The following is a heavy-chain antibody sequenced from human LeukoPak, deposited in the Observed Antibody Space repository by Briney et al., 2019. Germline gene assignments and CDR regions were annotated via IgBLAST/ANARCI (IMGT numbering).Heavy chain of an antibody. V-gene: IGHV1-46*01. J-gene: IGHJ4*02. CDR2: INPSGDST. D-gene: IGHD1-26*01. Sequence: GASVKVSCKASGYTFTSYYMHWVRQAPGQGLKWMGIINPSGDSTSYTQKFQGRVTMTRDMSTSTAYMELSSLRSEDTAVYYCARDMGSRYSTDYWGQGTLVTVSS. CDR1: GYTFTSYY. CDR3: ARDMGSRYSTDY.